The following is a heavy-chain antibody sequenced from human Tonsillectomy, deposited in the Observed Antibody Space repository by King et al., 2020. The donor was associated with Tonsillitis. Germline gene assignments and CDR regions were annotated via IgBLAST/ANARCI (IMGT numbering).Heavy chain of an antibody. V-gene: IGHV3-33*01. D-gene: IGHD3-22*01. Sequence: QLVQSGGGVVQPGRSLRLSCAASGFTFSSYGIHWVRQAPGKGLEWVAVIWYDVSNKYYADSVKGRFTISRDHSKNTLYLQLNSLRAEDTAVYYCARVAGYYDSWFDPWGQGTLVTVSS. CDR1: GFTFSSYG. J-gene: IGHJ5*02. CDR2: IWYDVSNK. CDR3: ARVAGYYDSWFDP.